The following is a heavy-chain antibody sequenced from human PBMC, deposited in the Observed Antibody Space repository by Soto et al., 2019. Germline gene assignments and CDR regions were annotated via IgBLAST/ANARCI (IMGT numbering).Heavy chain of an antibody. J-gene: IGHJ3*02. CDR3: AKKMDSSSPWGALDI. CDR2: ISGSGGST. Sequence: EVQLLESGGGLVQPGGSLTLSCAASGFTFSSYAMSWVRQAPAQGLQWVSGISGSGGSTYYADSVKGRFTISRDSSKNTLYLQMDSLRVEDTAVYYCAKKMDSSSPWGALDIWGQGTMVSV. D-gene: IGHD6-19*01. V-gene: IGHV3-23*01. CDR1: GFTFSSYA.